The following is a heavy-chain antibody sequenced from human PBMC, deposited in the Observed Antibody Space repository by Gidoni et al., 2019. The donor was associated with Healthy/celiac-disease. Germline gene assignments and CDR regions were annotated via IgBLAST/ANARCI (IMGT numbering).Heavy chain of an antibody. J-gene: IGHJ4*02. V-gene: IGHV4-39*07. CDR3: ARGRVVATFDY. CDR1: GGPISSSSYY. Sequence: QLQLQESGPGLVKPSETLSLTCTVSGGPISSSSYYWGWIRQPPGKGLEWIGSIYYSGSTYYNPSLKSRVTISVDTSKNQFSLKLSSVTAADTAVYYCARGRVVATFDYWGQGTLVTVSS. D-gene: IGHD5-12*01. CDR2: IYYSGST.